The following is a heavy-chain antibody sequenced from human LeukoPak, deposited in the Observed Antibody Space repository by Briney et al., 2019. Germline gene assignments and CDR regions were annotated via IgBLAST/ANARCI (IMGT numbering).Heavy chain of an antibody. Sequence: PSETLSLTCTVSGGSISSYYWSWIRQPPGKGLEWIGYIYYSGSTNYNPSLKSRVTMSVDTSKNQFSLKLGSVTAADTAVYYCARDVGYCSSTSCGNNWFDPWGQGTLVTVSS. D-gene: IGHD2-2*01. V-gene: IGHV4-59*12. CDR1: GGSISSYY. J-gene: IGHJ5*02. CDR3: ARDVGYCSSTSCGNNWFDP. CDR2: IYYSGST.